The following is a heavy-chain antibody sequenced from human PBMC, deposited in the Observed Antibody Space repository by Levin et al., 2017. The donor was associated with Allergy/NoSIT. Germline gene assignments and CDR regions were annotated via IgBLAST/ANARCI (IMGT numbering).Heavy chain of an antibody. V-gene: IGHV3-48*03. D-gene: IGHD6-19*01. J-gene: IGHJ4*02. CDR3: ARDGDSSGWFYFDY. CDR1: GFTFSNYE. Sequence: SCAASGFTFSNYEMNWVRQAPGKGVEWVSYISSSGNTIYYADSVKGRFTISRDNAKNSLYLQMSSLRAEDTAVYYCARDGDSSGWFYFDYWGQGTLVTVSS. CDR2: ISSSGNTI.